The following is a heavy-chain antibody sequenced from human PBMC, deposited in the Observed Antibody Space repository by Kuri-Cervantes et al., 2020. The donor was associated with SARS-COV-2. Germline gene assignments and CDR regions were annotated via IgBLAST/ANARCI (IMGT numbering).Heavy chain of an antibody. J-gene: IGHJ3*02. CDR2: ISSDGSST. V-gene: IGHV3-74*01. Sequence: GGSLRLSCAASGFTFSSYWMHWVRQAPGEGLVWVSRISSDGSSTSYADSVKGRFIISRDNAKNTLYLQMNSLRAEDTAVYYCARDPDSSGWYAGDAFDIWGQGTMVTVSS. D-gene: IGHD6-19*01. CDR3: ARDPDSSGWYAGDAFDI. CDR1: GFTFSSYW.